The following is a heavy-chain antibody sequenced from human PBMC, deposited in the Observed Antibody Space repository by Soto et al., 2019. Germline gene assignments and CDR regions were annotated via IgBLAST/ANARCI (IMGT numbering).Heavy chain of an antibody. CDR3: ARTPSFRLGGFLGDFDY. Sequence: SETLSLTCTVSGGSISSYYWSWIRQPPGKGLEWIGYIYYSGSTNYNPSLKSRVTISVDTSKNQFSLKLSSVTAADTAVYSCARTPSFRLGGFLGDFDYWGQGIPVTVSS. J-gene: IGHJ4*02. CDR2: IYYSGST. CDR1: GGSISSYY. V-gene: IGHV4-59*01. D-gene: IGHD1-26*01.